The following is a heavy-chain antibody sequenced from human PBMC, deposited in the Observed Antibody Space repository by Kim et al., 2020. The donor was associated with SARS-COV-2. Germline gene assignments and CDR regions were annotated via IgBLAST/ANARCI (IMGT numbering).Heavy chain of an antibody. Sequence: GGSLRLSCAASGFTFDDYAMHWVRQAPGKGLEWVSLISGDGGSTYYADSVKGRFTISRDNSKNSLYLQMNSLRTEDTALYYCAKDIGFGDGYSYGFWVAYGMDVWGQGTTVTVSS. CDR3: AKDIGFGDGYSYGFWVAYGMDV. J-gene: IGHJ6*02. V-gene: IGHV3-43*02. D-gene: IGHD5-18*01. CDR2: ISGDGGST. CDR1: GFTFDDYA.